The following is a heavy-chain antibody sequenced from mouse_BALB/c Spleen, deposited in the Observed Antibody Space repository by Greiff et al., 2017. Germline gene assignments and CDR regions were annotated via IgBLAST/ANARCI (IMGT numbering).Heavy chain of an antibody. CDR1: GFSLTGYG. CDR3: ARAPDVGYFDV. V-gene: IGHV2-6-7*01. CDR2: IWGDGST. J-gene: IGHJ1*01. Sequence: VQRVESGPGLVAPSQSLSITCTVSGFSLTGYGVNWVRQPPGKGLEWLGMIWGDGSTDYNSALKSRLSISKDNSKSQVFLKMNSLQTDDTARYYCARAPDVGYFDVWGAGTTVTVSS.